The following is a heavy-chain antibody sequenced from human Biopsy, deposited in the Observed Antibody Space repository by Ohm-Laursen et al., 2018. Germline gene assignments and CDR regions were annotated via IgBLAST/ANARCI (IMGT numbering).Heavy chain of an antibody. CDR2: NIPILGTE. J-gene: IGHJ1*01. CDR1: GGTFSNYG. CDR3: ATKLTGYFHH. D-gene: IGHD3-9*01. V-gene: IGHV1-69*06. Sequence: ASVKVSCKAPGGTFSNYGVNWVRQAPGQGLEWLGGNIPILGTENYAQKFQDRVTVTADTSTSPATMELRSLRSDDTAVYYCATKLTGYFHHWGQGTLVIVSS.